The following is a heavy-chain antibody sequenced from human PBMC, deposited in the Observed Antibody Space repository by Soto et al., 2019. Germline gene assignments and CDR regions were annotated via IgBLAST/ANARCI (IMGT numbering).Heavy chain of an antibody. J-gene: IGHJ5*02. Sequence: QVQLVESGGGVVQPGRSLRLSCAASGFTFSSYGMHWVRQAPGKGLEWVAVISYDGSNKYYADSVKGRFTISRDNSKNTLYLQMNSLRAEDTAVYYCAKAPYKYYDFWSGPIAWGQGTLVTVSS. V-gene: IGHV3-30*18. CDR3: AKAPYKYYDFWSGPIA. D-gene: IGHD3-3*01. CDR2: ISYDGSNK. CDR1: GFTFSSYG.